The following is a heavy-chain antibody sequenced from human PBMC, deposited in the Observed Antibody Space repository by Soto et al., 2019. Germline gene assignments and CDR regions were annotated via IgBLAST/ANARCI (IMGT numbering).Heavy chain of an antibody. J-gene: IGHJ4*02. CDR1: GGTFSNDI. Sequence: SVKVSCKASGGTFSNDIITWVRQAPGQGLEWMGRIIPLLDIANYAQKFQGRVTITADKSTSTAYMELNSLRSEDTAVYYCVRDSPIGSTYSVYDGIDYWGQ. V-gene: IGHV1-69*04. CDR3: VRDSPIGSTYSVYDGIDY. D-gene: IGHD5-12*01. CDR2: IIPLLDIA.